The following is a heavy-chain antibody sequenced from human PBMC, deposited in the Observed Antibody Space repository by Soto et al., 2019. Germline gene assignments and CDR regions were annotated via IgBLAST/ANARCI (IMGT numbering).Heavy chain of an antibody. V-gene: IGHV4-39*01. CDR1: GASISSTDYY. CDR2: MYYSVNT. D-gene: IGHD3-10*01. CDR3: ARRGDPDGAYFDS. Sequence: SETLSLTCTVSGASISSTDYYWGWIRLPPGRGLEWIVSMYYSVNTYYNPSLKSRVTISVDTSKNQFSLMLGSVTAADTAVYYCARRGDPDGAYFDSWGQGTLVTVSS. J-gene: IGHJ4*02.